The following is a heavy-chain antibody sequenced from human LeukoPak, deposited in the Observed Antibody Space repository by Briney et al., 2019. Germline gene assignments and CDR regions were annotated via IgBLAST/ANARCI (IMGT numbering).Heavy chain of an antibody. V-gene: IGHV4-39*01. CDR3: ARRHDYGADY. D-gene: IGHD4-17*01. CDR1: GGSLSSRSYY. CDR2: IHCSGST. J-gene: IGHJ4*02. Sequence: SETLSLTCTVSGGSLSSRSYYWGWPRQPPGEGLEWIGSIHCSGSTFYNPFRKSRVTIPEETSKDQFSLKQNSAAAAAPAFYCCARRHDYGADYWGQGTLVTVSS.